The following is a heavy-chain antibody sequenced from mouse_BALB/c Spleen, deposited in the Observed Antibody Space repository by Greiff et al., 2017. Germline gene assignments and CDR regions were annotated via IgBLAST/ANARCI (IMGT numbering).Heavy chain of an antibody. CDR3: AITTVPAWFAY. Sequence: VQLQQSGAELARPGASVKLSCKASGYTFTDYYINWVKQRTGQGLEWIGEIYPGSGNTYYNEKFKGKATLTADKSSSTAYMQLSSLTSEDSAVYLCAITTVPAWFAYWGQGTLVTVSA. CDR1: GYTFTDYY. D-gene: IGHD1-1*01. J-gene: IGHJ3*01. CDR2: IYPGSGNT. V-gene: IGHV1-77*01.